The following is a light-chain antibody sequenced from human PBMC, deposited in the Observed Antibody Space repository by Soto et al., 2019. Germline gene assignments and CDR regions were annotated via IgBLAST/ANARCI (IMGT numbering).Light chain of an antibody. CDR3: SSYTSSNTVV. CDR2: DVN. V-gene: IGLV2-14*03. CDR1: SSDIGAYNY. Sequence: QSALTQPASVSGSPGQSITISCTGTSSDIGAYNYVGWYQQHPGQAPKLMTYDVNNRPSGVSDRFSASKSGNTASLTIAWRQAEDEADYYCSSYTSSNTVVFGGGTKLTVL. J-gene: IGLJ3*02.